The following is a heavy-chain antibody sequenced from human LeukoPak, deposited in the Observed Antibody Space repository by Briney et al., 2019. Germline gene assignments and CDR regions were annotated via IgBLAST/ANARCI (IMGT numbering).Heavy chain of an antibody. CDR1: GGSISSYY. CDR2: IYYSGST. V-gene: IGHV4-59*01. Sequence: PSETLSLTCTVSGGSISSYYWSWIRQPPGKGLEWIGYIYYSGSTNYNPSLKSRVTISVDTSKNQFSLKLSSVTAADTAVYYCAREEDTVVTHYNAFDIWGQGTMVTVSS. CDR3: AREEDTVVTHYNAFDI. J-gene: IGHJ3*02. D-gene: IGHD4-23*01.